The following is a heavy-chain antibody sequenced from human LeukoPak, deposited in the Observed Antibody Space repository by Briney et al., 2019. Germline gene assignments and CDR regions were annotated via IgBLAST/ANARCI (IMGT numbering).Heavy chain of an antibody. CDR2: INPNSGGT. J-gene: IGHJ6*02. CDR1: GYTFTGYY. Sequence: ASVKVSCKASGYTFTGYYMHWVRQAPGQGLEWMRWINPNSGGTNYAQKFQGRVTMTRDTSISTAYMELSRLRSDDTAVYYCARVLDYYYYYGMDVWGQGTTVTVSS. V-gene: IGHV1-2*02. CDR3: ARVLDYYYYYGMDV.